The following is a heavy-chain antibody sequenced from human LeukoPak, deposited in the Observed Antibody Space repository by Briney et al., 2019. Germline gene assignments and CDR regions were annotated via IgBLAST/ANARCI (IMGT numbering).Heavy chain of an antibody. CDR3: ARALVVVAACWFDP. J-gene: IGHJ5*02. Sequence: PGGSLRLSCAASGFTFNSFSMNWVRQAPGKGLEWVASINQDGSEKYYVDSVKGRFTISRDNAKNSLYLQMNSLRAKDTAVYYCARALVVVAACWFDPWGLGTLVTVSS. V-gene: IGHV3-7*03. CDR2: INQDGSEK. CDR1: GFTFNSFS. D-gene: IGHD2-15*01.